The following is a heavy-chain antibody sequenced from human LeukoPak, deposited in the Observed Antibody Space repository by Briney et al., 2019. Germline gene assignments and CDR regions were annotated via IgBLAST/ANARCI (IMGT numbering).Heavy chain of an antibody. Sequence: GSSLTLSCTVSGYTFDDYAMHWFRHSPGKGLEWVSGISWNSGCIGYADCVKGRFTIPRDNANNSLYLQTNSLSAERADLYFFANDYDSASDYRSDYSYYYMDVWGKGKTVTISS. CDR1: GYTFDDYA. D-gene: IGHD3-10*01. J-gene: IGHJ6*03. V-gene: IGHV3-9*01. CDR3: ANDYDSASDYRSDYSYYYMDV. CDR2: ISWNSGCI.